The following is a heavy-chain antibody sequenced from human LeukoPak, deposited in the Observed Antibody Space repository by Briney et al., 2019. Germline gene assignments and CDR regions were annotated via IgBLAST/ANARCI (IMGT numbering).Heavy chain of an antibody. V-gene: IGHV3-69-1*01. CDR1: GFTFTDHP. J-gene: IGHJ4*02. D-gene: IGHD3-16*01. CDR2: IGGDGIA. Sequence: GEYLRLSCVASGFTFTDHPMNWVRQAPGKGLEWISYIGGDGIAFYADSVKGRFTASKDDARKSMYLQMNSLRVEDTAVYYCAKDRANWAIDDWGQGTQVTVSS. CDR3: AKDRANWAIDD.